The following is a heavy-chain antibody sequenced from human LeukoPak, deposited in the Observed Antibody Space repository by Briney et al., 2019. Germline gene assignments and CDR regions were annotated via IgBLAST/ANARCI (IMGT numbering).Heavy chain of an antibody. CDR2: ISYDGSNK. J-gene: IGHJ4*02. CDR3: ARGLTGLLWFGESNHFDY. Sequence: PGGSLRLSCAASGFTFSSYGMHWVRQAPGKGLEWVAVISYDGSNKYYADSVKGRFTISRDNSKNTLYLQMNSLRAEDTAVYYCARGLTGLLWFGESNHFDYWGQGTLVTVSS. CDR1: GFTFSSYG. D-gene: IGHD3-10*01. V-gene: IGHV3-30*03.